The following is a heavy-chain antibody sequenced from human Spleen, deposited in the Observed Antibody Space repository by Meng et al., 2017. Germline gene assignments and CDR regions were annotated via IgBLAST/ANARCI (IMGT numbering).Heavy chain of an antibody. Sequence: EVPVVESGGGLVQPGGSLTLSCAASGFTLSRFWIQWVRQAPGRGLEWVSRTNRDGTSTTYADSVKGRFTISKDNAKNMLYLQMNSLRVEDTAVYYCAKDAIWGQGTLVTVSS. V-gene: IGHV3-74*03. CDR2: TNRDGTST. CDR3: AKDAI. J-gene: IGHJ4*02. CDR1: GFTLSRFW.